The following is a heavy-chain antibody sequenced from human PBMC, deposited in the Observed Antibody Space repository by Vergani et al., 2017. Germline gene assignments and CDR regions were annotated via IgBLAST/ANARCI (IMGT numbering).Heavy chain of an antibody. D-gene: IGHD2-2*01. J-gene: IGHJ3*02. V-gene: IGHV5-51*03. CDR2: IYAGDSDV. Sequence: EVQLVQSGAEVKKPGESLKISCQGSGYSITNYWIAWVRQRPGKGLEWMGIIYAGDSDVRYSPSFQGQVTISADKSISTAYLQWSSLKASDTAMYYCARLLPLGYCSSTSCPLNAFDIWGQGTMVTVSS. CDR3: ARLLPLGYCSSTSCPLNAFDI. CDR1: GYSITNYW.